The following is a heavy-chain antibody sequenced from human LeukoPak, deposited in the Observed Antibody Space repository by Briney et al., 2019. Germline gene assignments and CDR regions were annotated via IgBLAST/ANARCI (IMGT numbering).Heavy chain of an antibody. D-gene: IGHD3-10*01. Sequence: PSETLSLTCAVYGGSFSGYYWNWIRQPPGKGLEWIGEINHSGSTYYNPSLKSRVTISVDTSKNQFSLKLSSVTAADTAVYYCARHDLGRGYYGPWGQGTLVTVSS. V-gene: IGHV4-34*01. CDR3: ARHDLGRGYYGP. CDR2: INHSGST. CDR1: GGSFSGYY. J-gene: IGHJ5*02.